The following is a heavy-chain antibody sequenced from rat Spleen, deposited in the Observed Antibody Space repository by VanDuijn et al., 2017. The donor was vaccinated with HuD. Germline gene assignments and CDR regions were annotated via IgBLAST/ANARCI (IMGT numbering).Heavy chain of an antibody. V-gene: IGHV5-7*01. Sequence: EVQLVESGGGLVQPGRSMKLSCAASGFTFSSYDMAWVRQAPKKGLEWVATIIYDGSRTYYPDSVQGRFTISRHNAKSTLYLQMDSLRSEDTATYYCVRHGYTRYYFDYWGQGVMVTVSS. CDR3: VRHGYTRYYFDY. CDR2: IIYDGSRT. J-gene: IGHJ2*01. D-gene: IGHD1-9*01. CDR1: GFTFSSYD.